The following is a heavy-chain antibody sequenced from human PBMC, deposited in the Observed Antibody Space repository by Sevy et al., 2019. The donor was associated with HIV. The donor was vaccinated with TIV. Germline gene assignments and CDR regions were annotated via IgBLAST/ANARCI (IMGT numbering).Heavy chain of an antibody. CDR3: ARAVTAILTGFDY. J-gene: IGHJ4*02. Sequence: SETLSLTCTVSGGSISSYYWSWIRQPPGKGLEWIGYIYYSGSTNYNPSLKSRVTISVDTPKNQFSLKLSSVTAADTAVYYCARAVTAILTGFDYWGQGTLVTVSS. V-gene: IGHV4-59*01. D-gene: IGHD2-21*02. CDR1: GGSISSYY. CDR2: IYYSGST.